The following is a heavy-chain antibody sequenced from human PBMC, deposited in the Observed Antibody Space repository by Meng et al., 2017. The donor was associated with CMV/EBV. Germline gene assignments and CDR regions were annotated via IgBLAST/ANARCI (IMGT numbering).Heavy chain of an antibody. CDR2: IYYSGST. CDR3: ARTGYYYDSSGYKGWWYFDY. V-gene: IGHV4-59*01. D-gene: IGHD3-22*01. Sequence: SIGSYYWSWNRQPPGKGLEWIGYIYYSGSTNYNPSLKSRVTISVDTSKNQFSLKLSSVTAADTAVYYCARTGYYYDSSGYKGWWYFDYWGQGTLVTVSS. J-gene: IGHJ4*02. CDR1: SIGSYY.